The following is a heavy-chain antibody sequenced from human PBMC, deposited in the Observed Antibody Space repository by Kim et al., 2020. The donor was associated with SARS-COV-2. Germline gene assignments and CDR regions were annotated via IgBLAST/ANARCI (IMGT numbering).Heavy chain of an antibody. V-gene: IGHV4-34*01. CDR2: INHSGST. J-gene: IGHJ6*02. Sequence: SETLSLTCAVYGGSFSGYYWSWIRQPPGKGLEWIGEINHSGSTNYNPSLKSRVTISVDTSKNQFSLKLSSVTAADTAVYYCARASPVTTFYSYYYGMDVWGQGTTVTVSS. D-gene: IGHD4-17*01. CDR3: ARASPVTTFYSYYYGMDV. CDR1: GGSFSGYY.